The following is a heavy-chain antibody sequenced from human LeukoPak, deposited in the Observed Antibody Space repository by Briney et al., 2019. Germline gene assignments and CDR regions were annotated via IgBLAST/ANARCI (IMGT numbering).Heavy chain of an antibody. CDR1: GYTFTSFG. CDR2: ISGDNGNT. CDR3: ARDQAPVYSGSSWGNDVFNI. J-gene: IGHJ3*02. D-gene: IGHD1-26*01. Sequence: GASVKVSCKASGYTFTSFGINWVRQAPGQGLEWMGWISGDNGNTNYAQNLQGRVTMTTDTSTTTAYMELRSLRSDDTAVYYCARDQAPVYSGSSWGNDVFNIWGQGTMITVSS. V-gene: IGHV1-18*01.